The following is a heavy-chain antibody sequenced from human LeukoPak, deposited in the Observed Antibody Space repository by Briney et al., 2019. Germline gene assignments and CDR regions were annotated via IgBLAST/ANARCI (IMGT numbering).Heavy chain of an antibody. D-gene: IGHD6-13*01. CDR1: GYTYTNYG. J-gene: IGHJ4*02. CDR3: ASVAAAGTSFKDDQYYFDY. CDR2: IIPIFGTA. Sequence: SVKVSCKASGYTYTNYGMNWVRQAPGQGLEWMGGIIPIFGTANYAQKFQGRVTITADESTSTAYMELSSLRSEDTAVYYCASVAAAGTSFKDDQYYFDYWGQGTLVTVSS. V-gene: IGHV1-69*13.